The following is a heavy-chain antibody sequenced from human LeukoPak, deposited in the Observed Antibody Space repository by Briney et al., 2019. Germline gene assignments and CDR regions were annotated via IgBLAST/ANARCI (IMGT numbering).Heavy chain of an antibody. CDR2: INPNSGGT. CDR1: EYTFTDYY. J-gene: IGHJ6*03. Sequence: GASVKVSCKASEYTFTDYYMHWVRQAPGQGLEWMGWINPNSGGTNYAQKFQGRVTMTRDTSISTAYMELSRLRSDDTAVYYCAKDGGSGSFYGYYYYYYMDVWGKGTTVTISS. CDR3: AKDGGSGSFYGYYYYYYMDV. V-gene: IGHV1-2*02. D-gene: IGHD3-10*01.